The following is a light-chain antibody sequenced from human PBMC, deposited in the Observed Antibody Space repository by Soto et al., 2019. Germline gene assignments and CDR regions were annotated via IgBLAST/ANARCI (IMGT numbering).Light chain of an antibody. V-gene: IGKV3-20*01. Sequence: ENVLTRSPGTLSLSPGERATLSCRASQSVSNSYLAWYQQKPGQAPRLLIYGASSRATGIPDRFSGSGSGTDFALTISRPEPEDFAVYHCQQYGGSPWTFGQGTKV. CDR3: QQYGGSPWT. CDR1: QSVSNSY. J-gene: IGKJ1*01. CDR2: GAS.